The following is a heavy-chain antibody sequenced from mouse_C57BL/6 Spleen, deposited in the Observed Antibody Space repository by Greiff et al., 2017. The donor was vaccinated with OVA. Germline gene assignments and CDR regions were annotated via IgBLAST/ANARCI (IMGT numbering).Heavy chain of an antibody. CDR1: GYSFTDYN. V-gene: IGHV1-39*01. J-gene: IGHJ3*01. CDR3: ARSAYYYGSSLAWFAY. Sequence: VHVKQSGPELVKPGASVKISCKASGYSFTDYNMNWVKQSNGKSLEWIGVINPNYGTTSYNQKFKGKATLTVDQSSSTAYMQLNSLTSEDSAVYYCARSAYYYGSSLAWFAYWGQGTLVTVSA. D-gene: IGHD1-1*01. CDR2: INPNYGTT.